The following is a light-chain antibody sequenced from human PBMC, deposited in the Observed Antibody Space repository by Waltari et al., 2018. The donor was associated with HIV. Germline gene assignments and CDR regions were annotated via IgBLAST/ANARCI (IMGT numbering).Light chain of an antibody. CDR1: SSNIGSNY. Sequence: QSVLTQPPSASGTPGQRVTIPCSGSSSNIGSNYVYWYHPLPGTAPKPPIYRNNQRPSGVPDRFSGSKSGTSASLAISGLRSEDEADYYCAAWDDSLNDVVFGGGTKLTVL. CDR3: AAWDDSLNDVV. V-gene: IGLV1-47*01. CDR2: RNN. J-gene: IGLJ2*01.